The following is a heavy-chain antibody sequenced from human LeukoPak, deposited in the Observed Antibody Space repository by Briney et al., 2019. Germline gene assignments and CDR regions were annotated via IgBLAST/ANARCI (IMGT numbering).Heavy chain of an antibody. CDR3: AKHGTRGYYYCYMDV. V-gene: IGHV3-30*04. CDR2: ISYDGSNK. Sequence: GGSLRLSCAASGFTFSSYAMHWVRQAPGKGLEWVAVISYDGSNKYYADSVKGRFTISRDNSKNTLYLQMNSLRAEDTAVYYCAKHGTRGYYYCYMDVWGKGTTVTVSS. CDR1: GFTFSSYA. D-gene: IGHD1-26*01. J-gene: IGHJ6*03.